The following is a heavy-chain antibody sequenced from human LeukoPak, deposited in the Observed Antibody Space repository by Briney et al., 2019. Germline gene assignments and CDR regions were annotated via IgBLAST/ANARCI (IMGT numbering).Heavy chain of an antibody. CDR2: IYYSGST. J-gene: IGHJ4*02. CDR1: GGSISSSSYY. V-gene: IGHV4-39*01. Sequence: PSETLSLTCTVSGGSISSSSYYWGWIRQPPGKGLEWIGSIYYSGSTYYNLPLKSRVTISVDTSKNQFSLKLSSVTAADTAVYYCATYSSSWYNPFDYWGQGTLVTVSS. D-gene: IGHD6-13*01. CDR3: ATYSSSWYNPFDY.